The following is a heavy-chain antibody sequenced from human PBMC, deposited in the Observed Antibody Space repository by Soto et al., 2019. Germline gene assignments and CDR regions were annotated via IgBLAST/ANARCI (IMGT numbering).Heavy chain of an antibody. CDR1: GFSLSTSGVG. Sequence: QITLKESGPTLVKPTQTLTLTCTFSGFSLSTSGVGVGWIRQPPGKALEWLALIYWNDDKRYSPSLKSRLTITKDTSKNQVVLTMTNMDPVDTATYYCAHRPCSRTSCSGLDPWGQGTLVTVSS. D-gene: IGHD2-2*01. J-gene: IGHJ5*02. CDR2: IYWNDDK. CDR3: AHRPCSRTSCSGLDP. V-gene: IGHV2-5*01.